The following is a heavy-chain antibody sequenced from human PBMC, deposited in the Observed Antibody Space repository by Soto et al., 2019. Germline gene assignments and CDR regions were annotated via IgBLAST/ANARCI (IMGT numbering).Heavy chain of an antibody. CDR3: ARAYYGSGSYPRYYYGMDV. CDR2: IYYSGST. V-gene: IGHV4-59*01. J-gene: IGHJ6*04. CDR1: GGSISSYY. Sequence: SETLSLTCTVSGGSISSYYWSWIRQPPGKGLEWIGYIYYSGSTNYNPSLKSRVTISVDTSKNQFSLKLSSVTAADTAVYYCARAYYGSGSYPRYYYGMDVWGKGTTVTVSS. D-gene: IGHD3-10*01.